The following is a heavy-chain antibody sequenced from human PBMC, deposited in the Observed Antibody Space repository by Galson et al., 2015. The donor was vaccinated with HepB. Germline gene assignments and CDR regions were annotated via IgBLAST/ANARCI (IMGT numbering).Heavy chain of an antibody. J-gene: IGHJ4*02. Sequence: SLRLSCAASGFTFSSYAMSWVRQAPGKGLEWVSAISCSGGSTYYADSVKGRFTISRDTSKNTLYLQMNSLRAEDTAVYYCAKVSVCRSTSCYKTLDYSGQGALLTVS. CDR2: ISCSGGST. D-gene: IGHD2-2*01. CDR1: GFTFSSYA. CDR3: AKVSVCRSTSCYKTLDY. V-gene: IGHV3-23*01.